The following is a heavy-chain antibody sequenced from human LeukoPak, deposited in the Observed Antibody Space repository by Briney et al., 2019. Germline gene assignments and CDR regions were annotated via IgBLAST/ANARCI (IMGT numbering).Heavy chain of an antibody. CDR2: ISGSGGST. CDR1: GFTFSSYA. V-gene: IGHV3-23*01. D-gene: IGHD3-22*01. Sequence: PGGSLRLSCAASGFTFSSYAMSWVRQAPGKGLEWVSAISGSGGSTYYADSVKGRFTISRDNSKNTLYLQMNSLRAEDTAVYYCAKVDRAIYDSRGYYDYWGQGTLVTVSS. CDR3: AKVDRAIYDSRGYYDY. J-gene: IGHJ4*02.